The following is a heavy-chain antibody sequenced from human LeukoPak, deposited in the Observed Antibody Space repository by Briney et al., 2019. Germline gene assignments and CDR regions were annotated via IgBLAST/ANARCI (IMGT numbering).Heavy chain of an antibody. D-gene: IGHD3-22*01. V-gene: IGHV1-18*01. CDR1: GYTFTSYG. CDR3: ARGHTLYYENSAYYYFDY. Sequence: RASVKVSCKASGYTFTSYGINWVRQVPGQGLEWMGWISAYNGNRNFAQRFQGRVTMTTDTSTNTAYMELRSLRSDDTAVYYCARGHTLYYENSAYYYFDYWGQGTQVTVSP. CDR2: ISAYNGNR. J-gene: IGHJ4*02.